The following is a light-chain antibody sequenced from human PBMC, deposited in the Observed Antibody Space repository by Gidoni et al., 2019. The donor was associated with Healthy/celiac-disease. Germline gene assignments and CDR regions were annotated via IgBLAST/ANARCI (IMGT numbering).Light chain of an antibody. J-gene: IGKJ1*01. CDR2: AAS. Sequence: DIQMTQSPSSLSASVGDRVTITCRASQSISSYLNWYQQKPGKAPKLLIYAASRLQSGVPSRFSGSGSGTDFTLTISSLQPEDCATYYCQQSYSTPRTFXQXTKVEIK. CDR3: QQSYSTPRT. V-gene: IGKV1-39*01. CDR1: QSISSY.